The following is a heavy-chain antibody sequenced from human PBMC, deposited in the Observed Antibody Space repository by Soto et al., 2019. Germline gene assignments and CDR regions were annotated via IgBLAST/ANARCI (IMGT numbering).Heavy chain of an antibody. V-gene: IGHV3-48*02. D-gene: IGHD6-13*01. CDR2: ISSSSRTI. Sequence: VGSMRLSCAASGFNFSSYGMHWVRQDTGKGLEWVSYISSSSRTIYYADSVKGRFTISRDNAKNSLYLQMNSLRDEDTVIYYCASERGHSSLFDFWGQGTLVTV. J-gene: IGHJ4*02. CDR3: ASERGHSSLFDF. CDR1: GFNFSSYG.